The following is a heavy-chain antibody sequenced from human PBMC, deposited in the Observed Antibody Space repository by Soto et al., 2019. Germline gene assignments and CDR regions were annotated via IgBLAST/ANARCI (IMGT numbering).Heavy chain of an antibody. CDR3: AKRDSGSGRSPPLLNY. CDR1: GFTFSSYS. V-gene: IGHV3-23*01. D-gene: IGHD3-10*01. Sequence: EVQLLESGGGLVQPGGSLRLSCAASGFTFSSYSMNWVRQAPGKGLEWAASVGGGGANTFYADSVKGRFTISRDDSQNSLYLQMNSLRAEDTAVYFCAKRDSGSGRSPPLLNYWCQGTLVTVSS. CDR2: VGGGGANT. J-gene: IGHJ4*02.